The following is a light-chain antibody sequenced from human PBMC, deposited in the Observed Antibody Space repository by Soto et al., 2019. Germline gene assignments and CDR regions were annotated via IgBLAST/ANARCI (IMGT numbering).Light chain of an antibody. CDR3: QSYDSSLSEV. J-gene: IGLJ1*01. CDR1: SSNIGAGYA. V-gene: IGLV1-40*01. Sequence: QAVVTQPPSVSGAPGQRVTISCTGSSSNIGAGYAVHWYQQLEGTAPILLIYAYSNRPSGVPDRFSGSKSGPSASLASNGLQAEDEADYYFQSYDSSLSEVFGTGTKLTVL. CDR2: AYS.